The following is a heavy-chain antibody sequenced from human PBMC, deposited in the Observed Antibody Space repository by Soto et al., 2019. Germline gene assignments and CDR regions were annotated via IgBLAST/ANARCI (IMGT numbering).Heavy chain of an antibody. CDR3: AGSSSWPPNYGMDV. J-gene: IGHJ6*02. V-gene: IGHV3-30*03. Sequence: GGSLRLSCAASGFTFSSYGMHWVRQAPGKGLEWVAVISYDGSNKYYADSVKGRFTISRVNSKNTLYLQMNSLRAEDTAVYYCAGSSSWPPNYGMDVWGQGTTVTVSS. D-gene: IGHD6-13*01. CDR1: GFTFSSYG. CDR2: ISYDGSNK.